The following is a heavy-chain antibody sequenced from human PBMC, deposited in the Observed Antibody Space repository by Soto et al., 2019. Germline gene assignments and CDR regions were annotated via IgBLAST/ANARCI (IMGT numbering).Heavy chain of an antibody. CDR2: TYYRSKWYN. Sequence: SQTLSLTCAISGDSVSTNSATWDWIRQSPSRGLEWLGRTYYRSKWYNDYAVSVRGRITINPDTSKNQFSLQLNSVTPEDTAVYYCARDRDYYYYGMDVWGQGTTVTVSS. CDR3: ARDRDYYYYGMDV. J-gene: IGHJ6*02. V-gene: IGHV6-1*01. CDR1: GDSVSTNSAT.